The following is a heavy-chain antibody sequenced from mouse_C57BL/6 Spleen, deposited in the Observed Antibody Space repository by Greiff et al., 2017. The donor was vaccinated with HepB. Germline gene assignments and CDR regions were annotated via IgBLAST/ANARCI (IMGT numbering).Heavy chain of an antibody. CDR1: GYTFTSYW. Sequence: QVQLQQPGAELVKPGASVKMSCKASGYTFTSYWITWVKQRPGQGLEWIGDIYPGSGSTNYNEKFKSKATLTVDTSSSTAYMQLSSLTSEDAAVYYCARGMDDYDVGFAYWGQGTLVTVSA. D-gene: IGHD2-4*01. CDR3: ARGMDDYDVGFAY. V-gene: IGHV1-55*01. CDR2: IYPGSGST. J-gene: IGHJ3*01.